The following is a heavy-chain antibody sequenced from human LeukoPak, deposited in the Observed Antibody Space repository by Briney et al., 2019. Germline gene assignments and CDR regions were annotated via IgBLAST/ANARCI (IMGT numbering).Heavy chain of an antibody. D-gene: IGHD2-2*01. CDR3: ASLIRSTRLMDV. V-gene: IGHV3-7*01. Sequence: GGSLRLSCAASGFTFSSYGMHWVRQAPGKGLEWVANIKQDGSEKYYVDSVKGRFTISRDNAKNSLYLQMNSLGAEDTAVYYCASLIRSTRLMDVWGKGTTVTVSS. J-gene: IGHJ6*03. CDR1: GFTFSSYG. CDR2: IKQDGSEK.